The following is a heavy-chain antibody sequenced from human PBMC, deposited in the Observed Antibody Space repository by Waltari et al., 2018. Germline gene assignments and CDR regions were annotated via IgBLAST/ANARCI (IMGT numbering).Heavy chain of an antibody. CDR2: IFTSGST. V-gene: IGHV4-61*02. J-gene: IGHJ6*02. CDR3: ARDEARYYDIMTGGGYYGLDV. Sequence: QVQLQESGPGLVRPSQTLSLTCTVSGGSISSGSVYWTWIRQPAGKGLEWVGHIFTSGSTKYNPALKRRVSVSLDTSENQFSRRLSSVTAADTAVYYCARDEARYYDIMTGGGYYGLDVWGQGTTVTVSS. D-gene: IGHD3-9*01. CDR1: GGSISSGSVY.